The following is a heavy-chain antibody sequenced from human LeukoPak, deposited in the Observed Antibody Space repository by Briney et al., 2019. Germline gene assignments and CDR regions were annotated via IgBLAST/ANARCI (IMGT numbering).Heavy chain of an antibody. CDR2: ITDSGKP. CDR1: GFSFSTYT. Sequence: GGSLRLSGAASGFSFSTYTMTWVRQAPGKGLEWVSGITDSGKPCYADSVKGRFTISRDNSNSTLYLQINSLRAEDTAVYYCASRNYYLDHWGQGALVTVSS. J-gene: IGHJ4*02. CDR3: ASRNYYLDH. D-gene: IGHD3-10*01. V-gene: IGHV3-23*01.